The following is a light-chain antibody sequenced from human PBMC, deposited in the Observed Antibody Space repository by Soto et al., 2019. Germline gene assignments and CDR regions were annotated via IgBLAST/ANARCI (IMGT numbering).Light chain of an antibody. V-gene: IGLV3-21*02. Sequence: SYELTQPPSVSVAPGQTASITCGGNNIGTKGVHWYQQKSGQAPVVVVYDDTDRPSGIPERFSGSNSGNTATLSISRVEAGDEADYYCQVWDTSSAVVFGGGTSSPS. J-gene: IGLJ2*01. CDR1: NIGTKG. CDR2: DDT. CDR3: QVWDTSSAVV.